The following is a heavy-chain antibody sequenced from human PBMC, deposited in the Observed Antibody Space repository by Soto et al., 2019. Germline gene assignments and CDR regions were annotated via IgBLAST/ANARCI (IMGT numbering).Heavy chain of an antibody. Sequence: QVQLVESGGGVVQPGRSLRLSCAASGFTFSSYAMHWVRQAPGKGLEWVAVISYDGSNKYYADSVKGRFTISRDNSKNTLYLQMNSLRAEDTAVYYCARGPEPRYSSSWHDYWGQGTLVTVSS. CDR2: ISYDGSNK. D-gene: IGHD6-13*01. CDR3: ARGPEPRYSSSWHDY. V-gene: IGHV3-30-3*01. J-gene: IGHJ4*02. CDR1: GFTFSSYA.